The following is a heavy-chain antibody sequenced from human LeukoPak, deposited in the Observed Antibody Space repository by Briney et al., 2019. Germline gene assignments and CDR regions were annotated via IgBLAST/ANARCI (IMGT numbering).Heavy chain of an antibody. Sequence: XXXCXXSXXTXXSXXXNXXRQAPXKGLEWVSSISSSSSYIYYAGSVKGRFTISRDNAKNSPYLQMNSLRAEDTAVYYCARDRRQSSGWYAFPNWFDPWGQGTLVTVSS. CDR2: ISSSSSYI. V-gene: IGHV3-21*01. J-gene: IGHJ5*02. D-gene: IGHD6-19*01. CDR3: ARDRRQSSGWYAFPNWFDP. CDR1: XXTXXSXX.